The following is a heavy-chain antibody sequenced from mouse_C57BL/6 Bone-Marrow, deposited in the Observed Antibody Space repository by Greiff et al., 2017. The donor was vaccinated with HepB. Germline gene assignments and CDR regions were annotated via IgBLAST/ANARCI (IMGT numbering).Heavy chain of an antibody. CDR2: FYPGSGSI. D-gene: IGHD1-1*01. V-gene: IGHV1-62-2*01. J-gene: IGHJ3*01. CDR1: GYTFTEYT. CDR3: ARQETPVYYGSSEFAY. Sequence: VKLMESGAELVKPGASVKLSCKASGYTFTEYTIHWVKQRSGQGLEWIGWFYPGSGSIKYNEKFKDKATLTADKSSSTVYMELSRLTSEDSAVYFCARQETPVYYGSSEFAYWGQGTLVTVSA.